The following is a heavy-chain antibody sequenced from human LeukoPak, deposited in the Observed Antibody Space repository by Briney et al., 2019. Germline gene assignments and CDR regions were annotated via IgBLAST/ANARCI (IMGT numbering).Heavy chain of an antibody. CDR2: ISYDGSNK. J-gene: IGHJ6*02. Sequence: GSLRLSCAASGVTFSSYGMHWVRQAPGKGLEWGAVISYDGSNKYYADSVKGRFTISRDNSKTTLYLQMNSLRAEDTAVYYCAKDKVGGSGWYYYYGMDVWGQGTTVTVSS. CDR1: GVTFSSYG. D-gene: IGHD3-10*01. CDR3: AKDKVGGSGWYYYYGMDV. V-gene: IGHV3-30*18.